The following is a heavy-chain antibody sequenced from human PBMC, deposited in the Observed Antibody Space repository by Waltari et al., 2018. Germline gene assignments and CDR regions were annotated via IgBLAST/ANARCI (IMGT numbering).Heavy chain of an antibody. J-gene: IGHJ4*02. CDR1: GLSFGSYW. D-gene: IGHD5-12*01. CDR2: VSPGGPGK. V-gene: IGHV3-7*04. CDR3: ARAPLATIVGNYFDS. Sequence: EVKMVESGGALVQPGGSLRLSCIASGLSFGSYWMRGVRQAPGKGLECLHNVSPGGPGKDYPDVMEGRFTISRDNAKSSLYLQMDSLTADDTAFYYCARAPLATIVGNYFDSWGQGALVTVS.